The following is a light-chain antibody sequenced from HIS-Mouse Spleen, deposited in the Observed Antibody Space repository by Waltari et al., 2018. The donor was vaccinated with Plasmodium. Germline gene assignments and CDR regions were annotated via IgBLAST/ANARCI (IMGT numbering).Light chain of an antibody. CDR1: SSAVGSYKL. CDR3: CSYAGSSTLEV. Sequence: QSALTQPASVSGSPGQSITIPCTGTSSAVGSYKLVSWYQQHPGKAPKLMIYEGSKRPSGVSNRFSGSKSGNTASLTISGLQAEDEADYYCCSYAGSSTLEVFGGGTKLTVL. J-gene: IGLJ2*01. CDR2: EGS. V-gene: IGLV2-23*01.